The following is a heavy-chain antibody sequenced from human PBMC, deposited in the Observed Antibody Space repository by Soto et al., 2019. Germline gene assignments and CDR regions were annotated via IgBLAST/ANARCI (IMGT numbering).Heavy chain of an antibody. Sequence: ASVKVSCKTSGYTFTAYYMHWVRQAPGQGLEWMGWINTETGGTNYARKFQGRVTMTRDTSISTIYMELSNLKSDDTAVYYCGRARKQLAPGPDYWGQGTLVTVSS. CDR1: GYTFTAYY. V-gene: IGHV1-2*02. CDR2: INTETGGT. CDR3: GRARKQLAPGPDY. D-gene: IGHD6-13*01. J-gene: IGHJ4*02.